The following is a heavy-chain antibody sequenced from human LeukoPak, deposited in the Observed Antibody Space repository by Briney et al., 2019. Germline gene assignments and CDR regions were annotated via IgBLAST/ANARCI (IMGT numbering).Heavy chain of an antibody. D-gene: IGHD1-26*01. CDR2: ISGSGGST. Sequence: GGSLRLSCAASGFTFSSYAMSWVRQAPGKGLEWVSAISGSGGSTYYADSVKGRFTISRDNSKNTLYLQMNSLRAEDTAVYYCANGDSYSVLGHISFVRWGQGTLVTVSS. CDR3: ANGDSYSVLGHISFVR. CDR1: GFTFSSYA. J-gene: IGHJ4*02. V-gene: IGHV3-23*01.